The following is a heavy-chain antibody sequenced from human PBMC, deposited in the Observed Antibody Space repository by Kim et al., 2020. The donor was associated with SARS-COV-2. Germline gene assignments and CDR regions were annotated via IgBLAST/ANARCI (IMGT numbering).Heavy chain of an antibody. Sequence: ASVKVSCKASGYTFTSYGISWVRQAPGQGLEWMGWITSYNGNTNYAQKFQGRVTMTTDTSTSTVYMEVRSLRSDDTAVDYCARDSHIVSRTGPTLHYGMD. V-gene: IGHV1-18*01. CDR2: ITSYNGNT. J-gene: IGHJ6*01. D-gene: IGHD5-12*01. CDR1: GYTFTSYG. CDR3: ARDSHIVSRTGPTLHYGMD.